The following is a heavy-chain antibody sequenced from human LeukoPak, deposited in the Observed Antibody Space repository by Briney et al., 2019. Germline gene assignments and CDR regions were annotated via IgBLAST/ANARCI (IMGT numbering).Heavy chain of an antibody. CDR2: IYYSGST. D-gene: IGHD6-13*01. J-gene: IGHJ3*02. CDR1: GDSISSSSYY. Sequence: SETLSLTCTVSGDSISSSSYYWGWIRQPPGKGLEWIGSIYYSGSTYYNPSLKSRVTISVDTSKNQFSLKLSSVTAADTAVYYCARAGVSVPDAFDIWGQGTMVTVSS. V-gene: IGHV4-39*07. CDR3: ARAGVSVPDAFDI.